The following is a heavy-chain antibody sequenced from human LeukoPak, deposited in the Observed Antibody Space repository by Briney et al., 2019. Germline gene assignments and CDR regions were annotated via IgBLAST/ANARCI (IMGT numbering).Heavy chain of an antibody. CDR1: GFTFSSHW. J-gene: IGHJ3*02. V-gene: IGHV3-7*01. Sequence: GGSLRLSCAASGFTFSSHWMSWVRQAPGKGLEWVANIKQDGSEKYYVDSVKGRFTISRDNAKNSLYLQMNSLRAEDTAVYYCARARDGYNWGAFDIWGQGTMVTVSS. CDR3: ARARDGYNWGAFDI. CDR2: IKQDGSEK. D-gene: IGHD5-24*01.